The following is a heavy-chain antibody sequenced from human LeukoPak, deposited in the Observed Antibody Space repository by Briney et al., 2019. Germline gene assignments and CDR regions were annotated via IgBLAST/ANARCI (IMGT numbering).Heavy chain of an antibody. CDR3: ARDLYGGTSATFDY. CDR1: GFTFSSHG. D-gene: IGHD4-23*01. Sequence: GGSLRLSCAASGFTFSSHGMNWVRQAPGKGLEWVSGIIPSGHTTYYADSVRGRFTISRDNSRNTLYLQMNSLRAEDTAVYYCARDLYGGTSATFDYWGQGTLVTVSS. CDR2: IIPSGHTT. J-gene: IGHJ4*02. V-gene: IGHV3-23*01.